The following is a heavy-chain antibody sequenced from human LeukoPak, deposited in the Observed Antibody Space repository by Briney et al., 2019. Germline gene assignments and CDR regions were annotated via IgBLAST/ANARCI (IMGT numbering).Heavy chain of an antibody. CDR3: ARGFYGSGTYLFDY. Sequence: GGSLRLSCAASGVTFGRYGMNWVRQAPGKGLEWLSYIGSTSTTMYYADSVKGRFTISRDNAKNSLYLQMNSLRDEDTAVYYCARGFYGSGTYLFDYWGQGTLVTVSS. V-gene: IGHV3-48*02. CDR2: IGSTSTTM. J-gene: IGHJ4*02. D-gene: IGHD3-10*01. CDR1: GVTFGRYG.